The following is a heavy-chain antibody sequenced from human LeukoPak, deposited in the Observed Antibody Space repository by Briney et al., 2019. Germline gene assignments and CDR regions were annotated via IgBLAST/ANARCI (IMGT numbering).Heavy chain of an antibody. J-gene: IGHJ4*02. CDR2: IWYDGSNK. CDR1: GFTFSSHG. CDR3: ARNDNGNSYGYSIDY. V-gene: IGHV3-33*01. D-gene: IGHD5-18*01. Sequence: PGRSLRLPCAASGFTFSSHGMHWVRQAPGKGLEWVAVIWYDGSNKYYADSVKGRFTISRDNSKNTLYLQMNSLRAEDTAVYYCARNDNGNSYGYSIDYWGQGTLVTVSS.